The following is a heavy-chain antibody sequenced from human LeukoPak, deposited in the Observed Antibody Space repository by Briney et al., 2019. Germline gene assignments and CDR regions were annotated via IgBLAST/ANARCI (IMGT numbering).Heavy chain of an antibody. CDR3: AREQVVGYNWFDP. CDR2: MYYTGRT. Sequence: SETLSLTCTVSGGSISGDYWTWIRQPPGKGLEWIGFMYYTGRTNYNPSLKSRVTISVDTSKNQFSLKLSSVTAADTAVYYCAREQVVGYNWFDPWGQGTLVTVSS. V-gene: IGHV4-59*12. CDR1: GGSISGDY. D-gene: IGHD2-15*01. J-gene: IGHJ5*02.